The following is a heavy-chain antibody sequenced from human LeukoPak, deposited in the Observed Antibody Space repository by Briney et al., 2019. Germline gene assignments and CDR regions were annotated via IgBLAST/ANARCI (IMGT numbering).Heavy chain of an antibody. CDR3: ARVSHGALYDILTGLPTGAFDI. CDR2: IIPIFGTA. V-gene: IGHV1-69*13. CDR1: GGTFSSYA. Sequence: ASVKVSCKASGGTFSSYAISWVRQAPGQGLEWMGGIIPIFGTANYAQKFQGRVTITADESTSTAYMELSSLRSEDTAVYYCARVSHGALYDILTGLPTGAFDIWGQGTMVTVSS. J-gene: IGHJ3*02. D-gene: IGHD3-9*01.